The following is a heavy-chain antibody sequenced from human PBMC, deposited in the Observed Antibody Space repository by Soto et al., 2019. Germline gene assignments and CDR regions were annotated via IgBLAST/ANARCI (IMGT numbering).Heavy chain of an antibody. V-gene: IGHV1-2*02. J-gene: IGHJ4*02. CDR1: GYTFTVYY. CDR3: ARDLAKGGGSAGFDY. Sequence: QVQLVQSGAEVKKPGASVNVSCKASGYTFTVYYMHWVRQAPGQGLEWMGWINPKSGGTMYPQKFQARVTMTCDTSIRTAYLALTRLTSDDTAVYYCARDLAKGGGSAGFDYWGQGTLVTVSS. CDR2: INPKSGGT. D-gene: IGHD1-26*01.